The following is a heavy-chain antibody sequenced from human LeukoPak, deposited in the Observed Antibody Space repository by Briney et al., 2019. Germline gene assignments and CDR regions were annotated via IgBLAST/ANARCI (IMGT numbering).Heavy chain of an antibody. CDR2: ISAYNGNT. CDR3: ARDSGWYSIYYYGMDV. V-gene: IGHV1-18*01. CDR1: GYTFTSYG. Sequence: GASVKVSCKASGYTFTSYGISWARQAPGQGLEWMGWISAYNGNTNYAQKLQGRVTMTTDTSTSTAYMELRSLRSDDTAVYYCARDSGWYSIYYYGMDVWGQGTTVTVSS. J-gene: IGHJ6*02. D-gene: IGHD6-19*01.